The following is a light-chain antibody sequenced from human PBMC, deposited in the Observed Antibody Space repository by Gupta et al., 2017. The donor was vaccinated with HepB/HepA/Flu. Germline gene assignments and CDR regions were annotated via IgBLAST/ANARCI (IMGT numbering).Light chain of an antibody. J-gene: IGKJ2*01. CDR2: GAS. Sequence: IMVAQSPARLAVCRVERATLSCRASQSVSSNLAWYQQKPGQAPRLLIYGASTRATGIPASVSCTASVTEFTLTISSLQSEDVAVYYCQQYNKWPPYTFGQGTKLEIK. CDR1: QSVSSN. CDR3: QQYNKWPPYT. V-gene: IGKV3-15*01.